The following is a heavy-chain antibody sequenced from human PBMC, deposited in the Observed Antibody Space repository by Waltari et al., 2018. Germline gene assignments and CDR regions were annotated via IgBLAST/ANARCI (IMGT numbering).Heavy chain of an antibody. CDR3: ARHNSGYYTPHDY. V-gene: IGHV4-39*01. J-gene: IGHJ4*02. D-gene: IGHD3-22*01. Sequence: QLQLQESGPGLVKPSETLSLTCTVPGGSMNGYYWGWIRQSPGKGLECIGSVFYTGTTYYKPSLKSRLTISIDTSKNQFSLRLASVTAADTAVYYRARHNSGYYTPHDYWGQGTQVTVSS. CDR1: GGSMNGYY. CDR2: VFYTGTT.